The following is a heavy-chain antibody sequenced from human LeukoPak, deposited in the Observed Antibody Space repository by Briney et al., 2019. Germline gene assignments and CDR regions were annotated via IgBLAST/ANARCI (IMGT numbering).Heavy chain of an antibody. D-gene: IGHD6-13*01. CDR2: IYYSGST. J-gene: IGHJ3*02. CDR3: ASGYSSSWLRDDAFDI. CDR1: GGSISSSSHY. V-gene: IGHV4-39*07. Sequence: SETLSLTCTVSGGSISSSSHYWGWIRQPPGKGLEWIGSIYYSGSTYYNPSLKSRVTISVDTSKNQFSLKLSSVTAADTAVYYCASGYSSSWLRDDAFDIWGQGTMVTVSS.